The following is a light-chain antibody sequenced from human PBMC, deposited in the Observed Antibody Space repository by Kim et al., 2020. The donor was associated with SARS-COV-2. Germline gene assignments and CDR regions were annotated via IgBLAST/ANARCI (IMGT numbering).Light chain of an antibody. CDR1: QSISDW. V-gene: IGKV1-5*01. CDR2: DAS. Sequence: ASVGDRVTITCRASQSISDWLAWYQQKPGKAPKLLIFDASNLENGVPSRFSGSGSGTEFTLTISSLQPDDFATYYCQQYNSLSYTFGQGTKVDIK. CDR3: QQYNSLSYT. J-gene: IGKJ2*01.